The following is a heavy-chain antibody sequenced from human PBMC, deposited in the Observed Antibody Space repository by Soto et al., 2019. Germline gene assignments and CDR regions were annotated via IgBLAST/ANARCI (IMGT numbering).Heavy chain of an antibody. CDR2: ISGSGGST. CDR3: AKDPYYDFWSGYYKDYYYYMDV. V-gene: IGHV3-23*01. Sequence: GGSLRLSCAASGFTFSSYAMSWVRQAPGKGLEWVSAISGSGGSTYYADSVKGRFTISRDNSKNTLYLQMNSLRAEDTAVYYCAKDPYYDFWSGYYKDYYYYMDVWGKGTTVTVSS. D-gene: IGHD3-3*01. J-gene: IGHJ6*03. CDR1: GFTFSSYA.